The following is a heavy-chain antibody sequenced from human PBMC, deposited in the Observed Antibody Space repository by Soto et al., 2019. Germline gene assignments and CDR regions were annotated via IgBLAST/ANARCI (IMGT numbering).Heavy chain of an antibody. CDR3: ARYGNYEGFY. CDR1: AGSVSRDSYF. V-gene: IGHV4-61*01. Sequence: QVQVQESGPGLVKPSETLSLTCTVSAGSVSRDSYFWSWVRQPPGKGLEWIGYIYYGGTTNYNPSLESRVTISVDTSKTQFSLKMSSVTAADMAIYYCARYGNYEGFYWGQGSLVTVSS. CDR2: IYYGGTT. J-gene: IGHJ4*02. D-gene: IGHD1-7*01.